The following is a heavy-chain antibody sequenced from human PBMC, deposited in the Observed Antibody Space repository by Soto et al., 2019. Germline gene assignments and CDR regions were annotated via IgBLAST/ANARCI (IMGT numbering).Heavy chain of an antibody. V-gene: IGHV3-64D*06. D-gene: IGHD3-10*01. CDR2: ISSNASST. J-gene: IGHJ4*02. Sequence: AGGSLRLSCSDSGLTFSRYCIHWVRQAPGKGLEYVSSISSNASSTYYADSVKGRFTISRDDSKNTVNLQMSSLRPDDTAVYYCPGATYYYASGSYYKTLDSWGQGTLVTVSS. CDR1: GLTFSRYC. CDR3: PGATYYYASGSYYKTLDS.